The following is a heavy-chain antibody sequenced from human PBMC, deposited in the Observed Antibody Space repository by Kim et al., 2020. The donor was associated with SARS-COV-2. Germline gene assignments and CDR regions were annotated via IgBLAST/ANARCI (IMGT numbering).Heavy chain of an antibody. V-gene: IGHV3-53*04. Sequence: GGSLRLSCAASGFTVSSNYMSWVRQAPGKGLEWVSVIYSGGSTYYADSVKGRFTISRHNSKNTLYLQMNSLRAEDTAVYYCARETPLRDFDPHYVMDVWGQGTTVTVSS. D-gene: IGHD3-9*01. J-gene: IGHJ6*02. CDR3: ARETPLRDFDPHYVMDV. CDR1: GFTVSSNY. CDR2: IYSGGST.